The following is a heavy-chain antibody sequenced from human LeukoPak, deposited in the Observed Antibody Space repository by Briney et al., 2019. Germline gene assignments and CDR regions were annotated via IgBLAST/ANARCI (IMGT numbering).Heavy chain of an antibody. D-gene: IGHD3-22*01. V-gene: IGHV4-4*07. J-gene: IGHJ4*02. CDR2: IYTSGST. CDR1: GGSISSYY. Sequence: SETLSLTCIASGGSISSYYWSWIRQPAGKGLEWIGRIYTSGSTNYNPSLKSRVTMSVDTSKNQFSLKLSSVTAADTAVYYCARDTFDSSGYPQGFDYWGQGTLVTVSS. CDR3: ARDTFDSSGYPQGFDY.